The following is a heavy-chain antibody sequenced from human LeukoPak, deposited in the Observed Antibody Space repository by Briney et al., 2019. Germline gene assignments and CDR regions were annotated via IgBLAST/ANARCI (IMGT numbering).Heavy chain of an antibody. Sequence: SQTLSLTCTVSGGAISSGNYYWSWVRQPPGKGLEWIGYMYYSGTTYYNPSLKSRVTMSVDTSKNQFSLKLSSVTAADTAVYYCARDSAGTFDYWGQGTLVTVSS. J-gene: IGHJ4*02. D-gene: IGHD6-13*01. CDR3: ARDSAGTFDY. CDR2: MYYSGTT. CDR1: GGAISSGNYY. V-gene: IGHV4-30-4*08.